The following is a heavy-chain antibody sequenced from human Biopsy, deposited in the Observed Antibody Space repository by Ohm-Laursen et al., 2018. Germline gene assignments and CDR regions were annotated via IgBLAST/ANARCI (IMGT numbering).Heavy chain of an antibody. D-gene: IGHD3-3*01. CDR2: ISNSGST. Sequence: SDTLSLTCTVSGGSISSDYWSWIRQSPGKGLEWIGYISNSGSTNYNPSLRGRVTISVDTSKNQFSLKLSSVTAADTAVFFCARLYRLDDYWNDDPPDAFDVWSQGTRVTVSS. V-gene: IGHV4-59*07. CDR3: ARLYRLDDYWNDDPPDAFDV. CDR1: GGSISSDY. J-gene: IGHJ3*01.